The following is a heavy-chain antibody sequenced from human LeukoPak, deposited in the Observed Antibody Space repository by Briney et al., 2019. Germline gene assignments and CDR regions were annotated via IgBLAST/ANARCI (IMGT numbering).Heavy chain of an antibody. CDR1: GFSFGDHA. Sequence: GGSLRLSCAASGFSFGDHAMNWVRQTPGKGLEWVPGLSGSGGSTYYADSVKGRFTISRDNSKNTLYLQMNSLRAEDTALYYCAKLPPYDILTGYGMDVWGQGTTVIVSS. CDR2: LSGSGGST. V-gene: IGHV3-23*01. CDR3: AKLPPYDILTGYGMDV. J-gene: IGHJ6*02. D-gene: IGHD3-9*01.